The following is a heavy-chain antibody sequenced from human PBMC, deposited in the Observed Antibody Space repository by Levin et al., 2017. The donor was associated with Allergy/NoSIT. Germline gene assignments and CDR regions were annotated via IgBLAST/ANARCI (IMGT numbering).Heavy chain of an antibody. CDR2: ISGSGGST. V-gene: IGHV3-23*01. J-gene: IGHJ5*02. CDR3: AKETLWFGELLYRGWFDP. D-gene: IGHD3-10*01. CDR1: GFTFSSYA. Sequence: LSLTCAASGFTFSSYAMSWVRQAPGKGLEWVSAISGSGGSTYYADSVKGRFTISRDNSKNTLYLQMNSLRAEDTAVYYCAKETLWFGELLYRGWFDPWGQGTLVTVSS.